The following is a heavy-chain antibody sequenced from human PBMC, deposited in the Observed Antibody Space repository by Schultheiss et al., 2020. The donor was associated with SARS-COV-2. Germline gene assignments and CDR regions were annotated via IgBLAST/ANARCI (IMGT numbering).Heavy chain of an antibody. CDR3: ARTGIAARRGFDY. D-gene: IGHD6-6*01. Sequence: SQTLSLTCTVSGGSISSYYWSWIRQPPGKGLEWIGYIYYSGSTNYNPSLKSRVTISVDTSKNQFSLKLSSVTAADTAVYYCARTGIAARRGFDYWGQGTLVTVSS. J-gene: IGHJ4*02. CDR1: GGSISSYY. V-gene: IGHV4-59*01. CDR2: IYYSGST.